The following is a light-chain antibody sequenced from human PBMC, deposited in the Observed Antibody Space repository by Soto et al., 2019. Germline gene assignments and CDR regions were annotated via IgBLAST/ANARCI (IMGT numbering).Light chain of an antibody. Sequence: QSALTQPASVSGSPGQSITISCTGTSSDVGNYKDVSWYQQHPGKAPKLMIYEVSIRPPGVSNRFSGSKSGNTASLTISGLQAEDETDYYCFSYTSSGTYVFGTGTKVTVL. CDR2: EVS. V-gene: IGLV2-14*01. J-gene: IGLJ1*01. CDR1: SSDVGNYKD. CDR3: FSYTSSGTYV.